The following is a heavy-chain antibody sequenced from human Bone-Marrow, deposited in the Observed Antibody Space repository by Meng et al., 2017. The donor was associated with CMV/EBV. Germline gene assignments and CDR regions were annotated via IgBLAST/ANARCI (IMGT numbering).Heavy chain of an antibody. V-gene: IGHV1-2*02. J-gene: IGHJ6*02. D-gene: IGHD2-2*02. CDR2: INPNSGGT. CDR1: GYTFTGYY. CDR3: ARDLCSSTSCYTDRVWVEFGMDV. Sequence: ASVKVSCKASGYTFTGYYMHWVRQAPGQGLEWMGWINPNSGGTNYAQKFQGRVTMTRDTSISTAYMELSRLRSDDRAVYYWARDLCSSTSCYTDRVWVEFGMDVWGQGTRSPSP.